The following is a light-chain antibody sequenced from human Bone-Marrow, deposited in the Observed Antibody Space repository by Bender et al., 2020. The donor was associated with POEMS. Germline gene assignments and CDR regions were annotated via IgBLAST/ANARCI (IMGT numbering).Light chain of an antibody. J-gene: IGLJ2*01. Sequence: ARITCSGDALSKQYAYWYQQKPGQAPVLVIYKDSERPSGIPERFSGSSSGTTVTLTISGVQAEDEADYYCQSADSSGTYEVFGGGTKLTVL. CDR3: QSADSSGTYEV. CDR2: KDS. V-gene: IGLV3-25*03. CDR1: ALSKQY.